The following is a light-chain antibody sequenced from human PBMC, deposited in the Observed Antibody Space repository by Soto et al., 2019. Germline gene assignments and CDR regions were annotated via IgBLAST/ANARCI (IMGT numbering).Light chain of an antibody. Sequence: QSSLTHPASLSGSLGQSTTISCTGTGSDVGEYNYVSWYQQHPDKAPKLMIYEVRNRPSGVSNRFSGSKSGNTASLAIAGLQAEDEADYYCSSYTSTSTLYVFGTGTKV. J-gene: IGLJ1*01. CDR2: EVR. CDR1: GSDVGEYNY. CDR3: SSYTSTSTLYV. V-gene: IGLV2-14*01.